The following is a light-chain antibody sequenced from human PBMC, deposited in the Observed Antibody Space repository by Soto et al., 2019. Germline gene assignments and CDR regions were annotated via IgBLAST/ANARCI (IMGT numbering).Light chain of an antibody. CDR2: GAS. CDR1: QSVSSSY. J-gene: IGKJ1*01. CDR3: QHYYNWPRT. V-gene: IGKV3-15*01. Sequence: EIVLTQSPGTLSLSPGERATLSCRASQSVSSSYLAWYQQKPGQAPRLLIYGASTRATGIPARFSGSGSGTEFTLTNSSLQSEDFAVYYCQHYYNWPRTFGQGTKVDIK.